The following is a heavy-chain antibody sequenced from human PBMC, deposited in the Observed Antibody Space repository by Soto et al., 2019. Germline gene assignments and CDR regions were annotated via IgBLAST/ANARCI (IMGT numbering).Heavy chain of an antibody. J-gene: IGHJ4*02. V-gene: IGHV1-2*02. Sequence: ASVKVSCKASGYSFTDYHIHWVRQAPGHGPEWMGWINPKSGGTKYAQKFQGRVTMTRDTSISTVFMELSRVTSDDTAVYYCAGEVLPRGNFIPGKLFDYGGQGTLFTV. CDR3: AGEVLPRGNFIPGKLFDY. D-gene: IGHD3-10*01. CDR2: INPKSGGT. CDR1: GYSFTDYH.